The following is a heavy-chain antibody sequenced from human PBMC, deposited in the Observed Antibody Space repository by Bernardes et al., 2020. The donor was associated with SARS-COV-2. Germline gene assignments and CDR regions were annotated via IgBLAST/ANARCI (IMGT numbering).Heavy chain of an antibody. Sequence: SETLSLTCTVSGGSISSSSYYWGWIRQPPGKGLEWIGSIYYSGSTYYNPSLKSRVTISVDTSKNQFSLKLSSVTAADTAVYYCARQALYCSSTSCYEGWFDPWGQGTLVTVSS. D-gene: IGHD2-2*01. CDR2: IYYSGST. J-gene: IGHJ5*02. V-gene: IGHV4-39*01. CDR3: ARQALYCSSTSCYEGWFDP. CDR1: GGSISSSSYY.